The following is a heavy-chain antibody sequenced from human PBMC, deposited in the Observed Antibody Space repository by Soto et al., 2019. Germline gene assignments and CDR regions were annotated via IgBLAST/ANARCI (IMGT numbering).Heavy chain of an antibody. Sequence: EVQLLESGVTLVQPGGSLRLSCAASGFTFNMYDMSWVRQAPGKGLEWVSAITGNGGSTYHADSVKGGFTISRDNSKNSLYFQMNILRDANTAIYYRANDYLYYDHLGNGTSCDCWGQGTLVTVSS. CDR2: ITGNGGST. D-gene: IGHD3-22*01. J-gene: IGHJ4*02. CDR1: GFTFNMYD. V-gene: IGHV3-23*01. CDR3: ANDYLYYDHLGNGTSCDC.